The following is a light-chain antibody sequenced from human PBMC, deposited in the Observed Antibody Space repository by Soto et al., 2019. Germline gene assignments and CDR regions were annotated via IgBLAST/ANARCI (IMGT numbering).Light chain of an antibody. V-gene: IGKV2-28*01. CDR3: MQALQTPWT. Sequence: DIVMTQSPLSLPVTPGEPASISCRSSQSLLHSNGYNYLDWYLQKPGQSPQLLVYLGSNRASGVPYRFSGSGSGTYFTLKISRVEAEDVGVYYCMQALQTPWTFGQGTKVEIK. CDR2: LGS. J-gene: IGKJ1*01. CDR1: QSLLHSNGYNY.